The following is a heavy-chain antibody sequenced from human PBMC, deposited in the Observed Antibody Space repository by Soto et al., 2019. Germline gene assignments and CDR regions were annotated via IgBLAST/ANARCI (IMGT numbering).Heavy chain of an antibody. Sequence: PSQTLSLTCAISGDSDSSNSAAWNWIRQSPSRGLEWLGRTYYRSKWYNDYAVSVKSRITINPDTSKNQFSLQLNSVTPEDTAVYYCARDVWYSSSWAHYYYGMDVWGQGTTVTVSS. V-gene: IGHV6-1*01. CDR2: TYYRSKWYN. CDR3: ARDVWYSSSWAHYYYGMDV. CDR1: GDSDSSNSAA. J-gene: IGHJ6*02. D-gene: IGHD6-13*01.